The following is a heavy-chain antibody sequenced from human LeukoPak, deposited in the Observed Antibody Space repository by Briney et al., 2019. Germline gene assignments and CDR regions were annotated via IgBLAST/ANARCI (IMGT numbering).Heavy chain of an antibody. CDR3: AKEEIVYCSTTACPGGQ. CDR1: GFSFSSFG. Sequence: GGSLRLSCAGSGFSFSSFGMHWFRQAPGKGMDWVALISDDGSRKYYADSVKGRFTISRDNSKNTLYLQMNSLRPEDTAVYYCAKEEIVYCSTTACPGGQWGQGTLVTVSS. J-gene: IGHJ4*02. D-gene: IGHD2-2*01. CDR2: ISDDGSRK. V-gene: IGHV3-30*18.